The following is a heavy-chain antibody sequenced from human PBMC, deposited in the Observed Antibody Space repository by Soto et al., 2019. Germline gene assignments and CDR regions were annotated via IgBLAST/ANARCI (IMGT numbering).Heavy chain of an antibody. D-gene: IGHD6-19*01. Sequence: QVQLVQSGTEVKKPGASVKVSCKASGYTFTGYYMHWVRQAPGQGLEWMGWINPNSGGKNSAQKFQGWVTMTRDTSISTAYMELSRLRSDDTAVYYCARGNSSGWYYFDYWGQGTLVTVSS. CDR1: GYTFTGYY. CDR2: INPNSGGK. J-gene: IGHJ4*02. V-gene: IGHV1-2*04. CDR3: ARGNSSGWYYFDY.